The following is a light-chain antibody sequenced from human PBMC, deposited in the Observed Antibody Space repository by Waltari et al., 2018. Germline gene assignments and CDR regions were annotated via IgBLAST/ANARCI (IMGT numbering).Light chain of an antibody. V-gene: IGLV2-8*01. Sequence: QSALTQPPSASGSPGHSVTISCTGTRSDVGGYNYISWYQQHPGKAPKVMIYEVNKRPSGVPDRFSGSKSGNTASLTVSGLQAEDEADYYCSSYAGSNNLLFGGGTKLTVL. J-gene: IGLJ2*01. CDR1: RSDVGGYNY. CDR2: EVN. CDR3: SSYAGSNNLL.